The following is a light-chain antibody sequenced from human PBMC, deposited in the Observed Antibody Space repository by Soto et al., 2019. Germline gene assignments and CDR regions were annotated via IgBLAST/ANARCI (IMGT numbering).Light chain of an antibody. CDR3: SSYTSRSTLYV. J-gene: IGLJ1*01. Sequence: QSALTQPRSVSGSPGQSVTISCTGTSSDVGAYNFVSWYQQHPGKAPKLMVYEVTNRPSGVSDRFSGSKSGNTASLTISGLQADDEGYYYCSSYTSRSTLYVFGTGTKVTVL. CDR1: SSDVGAYNF. CDR2: EVT. V-gene: IGLV2-14*01.